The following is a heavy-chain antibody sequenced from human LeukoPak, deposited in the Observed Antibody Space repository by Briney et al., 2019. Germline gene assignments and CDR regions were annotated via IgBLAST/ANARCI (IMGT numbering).Heavy chain of an antibody. CDR3: AGSLVSSSWVDY. CDR2: IYYSGST. Sequence: SETLSLTCTVSGGSISSSSYYWGWTRQPPGKVLEWIGSIYYSGSTYYNPSLKSRATISVDTSKNQFSLKLSSVTAADTAVYYCAGSLVSSSWVDYWGQGTLVTVSS. V-gene: IGHV4-39*01. D-gene: IGHD6-6*01. CDR1: GGSISSSSYY. J-gene: IGHJ4*02.